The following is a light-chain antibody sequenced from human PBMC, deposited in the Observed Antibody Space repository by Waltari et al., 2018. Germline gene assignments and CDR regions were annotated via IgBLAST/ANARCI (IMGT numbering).Light chain of an antibody. V-gene: IGKV1-5*03. Sequence: DIQMTQSPSTLSASVGDRLTITCRASQSISSWLAWYQQKPGKAPKLLIYKASSLESGVPSRFSGSGSGTEFTLTISSLQPDDFATYYCQQYNSQWTFGQGTKVEIK. CDR1: QSISSW. CDR3: QQYNSQWT. CDR2: KAS. J-gene: IGKJ1*01.